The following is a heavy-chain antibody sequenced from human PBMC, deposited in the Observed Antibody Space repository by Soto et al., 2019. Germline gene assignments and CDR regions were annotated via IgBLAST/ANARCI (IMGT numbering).Heavy chain of an antibody. Sequence: GGSLRLSCAASGFTFGDYAMHWVRQVPGKGLEWVSGFKWNSGDVGYADSVKGRFTISRDNAKNSLYLQMNSLRPEDTAVYYCAKDRSSGSPYYGMDFWGQGTMVTVSS. D-gene: IGHD3-10*01. V-gene: IGHV3-9*01. CDR2: FKWNSGDV. CDR3: AKDRSSGSPYYGMDF. CDR1: GFTFGDYA. J-gene: IGHJ6*02.